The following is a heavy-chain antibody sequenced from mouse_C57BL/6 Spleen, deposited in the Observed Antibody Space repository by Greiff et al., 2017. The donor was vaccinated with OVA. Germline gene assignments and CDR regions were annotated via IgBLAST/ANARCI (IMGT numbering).Heavy chain of an antibody. V-gene: IGHV1-15*01. CDR2: IDPETGGT. Sequence: VQRVESGAELVRPGASVTLSCKASGYTFTDYEMHWVKQTPVHGLEWIGAIDPETGGTAYNQKFKGKAILTADKSSSTAYMELRSLTSEDSAVYYCTPYGSRAWFAYWGQGTLVTVSA. CDR3: TPYGSRAWFAY. CDR1: GYTFTDYE. D-gene: IGHD1-1*01. J-gene: IGHJ3*01.